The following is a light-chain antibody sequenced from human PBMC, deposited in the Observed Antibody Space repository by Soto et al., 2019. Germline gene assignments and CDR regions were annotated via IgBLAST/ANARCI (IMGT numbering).Light chain of an antibody. CDR1: SSNIGAGYD. CDR2: GNS. J-gene: IGLJ7*01. Sequence: QSVLTQPPSMSGAPGQRVTISCTGSSSNIGAGYDVHWYQQLPGTAPKLLIYGNSNRPSGVPDRFSGSKSGTSASLAITGLQAEDEADYYCQSYASSLSGAVFGGGTQLTVL. V-gene: IGLV1-40*01. CDR3: QSYASSLSGAV.